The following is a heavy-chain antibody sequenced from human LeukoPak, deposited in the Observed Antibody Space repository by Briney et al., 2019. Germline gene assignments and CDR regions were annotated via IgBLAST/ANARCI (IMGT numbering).Heavy chain of an antibody. V-gene: IGHV3-30*18. CDR2: ISYDGSNK. J-gene: IGHJ4*02. CDR3: AKDGIAVAGKTTGYYFDY. D-gene: IGHD6-19*01. Sequence: GGSLRLSCEGAGFTFSTYWMSWVRQAPGKGLEWVAVISYDGSNKYYADSVKGRFTISRDNSKNTLYLRMNSLRAEDTAVYYCAKDGIAVAGKTTGYYFDYWGQGTLVTVSS. CDR1: GFTFSTYW.